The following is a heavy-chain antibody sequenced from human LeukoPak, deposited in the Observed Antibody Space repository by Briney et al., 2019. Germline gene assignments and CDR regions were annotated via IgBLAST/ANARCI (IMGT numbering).Heavy chain of an antibody. Sequence: ASVRVSCKASGYTFTNYYIHWVRQAPGQGLEWMGIINPSGGSATYAQKFQGRVTMTRDTSTSTAYMDLSSLRSEDTAVYYCARGLGPPGKARWFDPWGQGTLVTVSS. V-gene: IGHV1-46*01. D-gene: IGHD1-14*01. CDR1: GYTFTNYY. J-gene: IGHJ5*02. CDR2: INPSGGSA. CDR3: ARGLGPPGKARWFDP.